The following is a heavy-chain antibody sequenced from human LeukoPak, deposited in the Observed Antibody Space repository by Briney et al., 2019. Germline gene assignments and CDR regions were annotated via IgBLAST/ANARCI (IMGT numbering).Heavy chain of an antibody. CDR2: ISYDGSNK. CDR1: GFTFSGYP. V-gene: IGHV3-30-3*01. Sequence: GGSLRLSCAASGFTFSGYPIHWVRQAPGKGLEWVAVISYDGSNKYYADSVKGRFTIPRDNSKNTLYLQMNSLRAEDTAVYYCAREGRPYDFWSGYYSYYYYYYGMDVWGQGTTVTVSS. CDR3: AREGRPYDFWSGYYSYYYYYYGMDV. D-gene: IGHD3-3*01. J-gene: IGHJ6*02.